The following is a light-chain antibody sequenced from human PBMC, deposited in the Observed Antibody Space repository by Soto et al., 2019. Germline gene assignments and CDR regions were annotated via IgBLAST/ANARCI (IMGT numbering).Light chain of an antibody. CDR2: DAS. V-gene: IGKV1-5*01. J-gene: IGKJ1*01. Sequence: DIQMTQYPSTLSASVGERVTISCRASQSVNNWLAWYQRKPGKAPKLLIHDASTLESGIPSRFSGSGSGTEFTLPISRLQPDYFATYYFQQDNCYWTFGQWTQVEIK. CDR3: QQDNCYWT. CDR1: QSVNNW.